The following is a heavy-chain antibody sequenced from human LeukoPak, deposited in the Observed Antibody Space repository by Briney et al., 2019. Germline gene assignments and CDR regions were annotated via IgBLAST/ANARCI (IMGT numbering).Heavy chain of an antibody. Sequence: SETLSLTCTVSGGSTSSYYWSWIRQPPGKGLEWIGYIYYSGSTNYNPSLKSRVTISVDTSKNQFSLKLSSVTAADTAVYYCARVRSSSWYNWFDPWGQGTLVTVSS. J-gene: IGHJ5*02. CDR2: IYYSGST. CDR3: ARVRSSSWYNWFDP. V-gene: IGHV4-59*01. D-gene: IGHD6-13*01. CDR1: GGSTSSYY.